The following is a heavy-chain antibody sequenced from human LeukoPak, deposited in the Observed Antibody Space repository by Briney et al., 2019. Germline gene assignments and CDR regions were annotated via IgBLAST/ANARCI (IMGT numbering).Heavy chain of an antibody. CDR3: ARRQGCSSTSCPPVS. V-gene: IGHV5-51*01. CDR2: IYPGDSDT. J-gene: IGHJ5*02. CDR1: GYSFTTYW. D-gene: IGHD2-2*01. Sequence: GESLKISCRGSGYSFTTYWIGWVRQVPGKGLEWMGIIYPGDSDTRYSPSFQGQVTMSADNSINTAYLQWSSLKASDTAMYYCARRQGCSSTSCPPVSWGQGTLVTVSS.